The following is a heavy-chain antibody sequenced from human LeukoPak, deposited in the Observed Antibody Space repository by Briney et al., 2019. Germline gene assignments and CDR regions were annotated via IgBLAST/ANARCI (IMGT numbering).Heavy chain of an antibody. CDR2: MNPKNGHT. CDR1: GYTFTSYD. D-gene: IGHD2-2*01. CDR3: ARNLMYCSSTTCYLDY. V-gene: IGHV1-8*01. Sequence: ASVTVSFKASGYTFTSYDINWVRQAPGQGLEWMGLMNPKNGHTVYAQKFQGRVTMTRDTSISTAYLELSSLRSEDTAVYYCARNLMYCSSTTCYLDYWGQGTLVTVSS. J-gene: IGHJ4*02.